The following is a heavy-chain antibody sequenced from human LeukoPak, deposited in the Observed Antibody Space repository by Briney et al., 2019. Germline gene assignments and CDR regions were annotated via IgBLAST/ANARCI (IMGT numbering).Heavy chain of an antibody. CDR2: TYYRSKWYI. CDR3: ARVGGSYSYGMDV. J-gene: IGHJ6*02. D-gene: IGHD1-26*01. Sequence: PSQTLSLTCAISGDSVSSNSVAWNWIRQSPSRGLEWLGRTYYRSKWYIEYAISVKSRITINSDTSKNQFSLQLNSVTLGDTAVYYCARVGGSYSYGMDVWGQGTTVTVSS. V-gene: IGHV6-1*01. CDR1: GDSVSSNSVA.